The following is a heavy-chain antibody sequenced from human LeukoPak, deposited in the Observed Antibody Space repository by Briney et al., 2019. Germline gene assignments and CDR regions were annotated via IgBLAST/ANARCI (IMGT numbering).Heavy chain of an antibody. CDR2: ISGSGGGT. CDR3: AKRGVVIRVILVGFHKEAYYFDS. Sequence: GGSLKLSCAVSGITLSNYAMSWVRQAPGKGLEWVAGISGSGGGTHYADSVKGRFTISRDNPKNTLYLQMNNLRAGDTAVYFCAKRGVVIRVILVGFHKEAYYFDSWGQGALVTVSS. D-gene: IGHD3-22*01. V-gene: IGHV3-23*01. CDR1: GITLSNYA. J-gene: IGHJ4*02.